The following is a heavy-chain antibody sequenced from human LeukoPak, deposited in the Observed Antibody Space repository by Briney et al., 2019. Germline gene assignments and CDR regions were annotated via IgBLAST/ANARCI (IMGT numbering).Heavy chain of an antibody. CDR1: GGSISSNNW. V-gene: IGHV4-4*02. CDR3: AREGGPYRPLDY. Sequence: PSETLSLTCAVSGGSISSNNWWSWGRQPPGKGLGWIGEIYHSGSTNYNPSLKSRLTISVDKSKNQFSLKLSSVTAADTAVYYCAREGGPYRPLDYSGQGTLVTVAS. J-gene: IGHJ4*02. CDR2: IYHSGST.